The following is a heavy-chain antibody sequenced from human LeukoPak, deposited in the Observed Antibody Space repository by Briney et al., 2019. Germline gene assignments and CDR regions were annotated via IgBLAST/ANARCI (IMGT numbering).Heavy chain of an antibody. D-gene: IGHD7-27*01. CDR1: GGTFSSYA. J-gene: IGHJ4*02. CDR2: IIPIFGTA. CDR3: ARGAGANWDFDY. V-gene: IGHV1-69*05. Sequence: SVKVSCKASGGTFSSYAISWVRQAPGQGLEWMGGIIPIFGTANYAQKFQGRVTITTDESTSTAYMELSSLRSEDTAVYYCARGAGANWDFDYWGQGTLVTVSS.